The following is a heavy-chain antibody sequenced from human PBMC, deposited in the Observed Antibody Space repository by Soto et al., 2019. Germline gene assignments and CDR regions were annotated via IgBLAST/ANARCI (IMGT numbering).Heavy chain of an antibody. D-gene: IGHD3-16*01. V-gene: IGHV3-7*01. CDR3: ARGNRGASYYGMDV. CDR2: IKQDGSEK. CDR1: GFTFSSYW. J-gene: IGHJ6*02. Sequence: PGGSLRLSCAASGFTFSSYWMSWVRQAPGKGLEWVANIKQDGSEKYYVDSVRGRFTISRDNAKNSLYLQMNSLRAEDTAVYYCARGNRGASYYGMDVWGQGTTVTVSS.